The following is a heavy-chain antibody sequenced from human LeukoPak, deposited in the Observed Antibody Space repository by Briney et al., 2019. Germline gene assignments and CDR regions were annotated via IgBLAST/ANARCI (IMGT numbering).Heavy chain of an antibody. Sequence: ASVKVSCKASGYTLTGYYMHWVRQATGQGLEWMGWMNPNSGGTKYAQKFQGRVTMTRDTSTSTVCMELSSLRSEDTAVYCCASGEVITRLWAFDIWGQGTMVTVSS. J-gene: IGHJ3*02. V-gene: IGHV1-2*02. D-gene: IGHD3-3*01. CDR3: ASGEVITRLWAFDI. CDR1: GYTLTGYY. CDR2: MNPNSGGT.